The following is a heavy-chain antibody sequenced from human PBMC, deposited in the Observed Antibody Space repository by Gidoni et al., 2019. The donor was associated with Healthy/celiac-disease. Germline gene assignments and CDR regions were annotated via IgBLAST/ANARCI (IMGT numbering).Heavy chain of an antibody. Sequence: QVQLVESGGGVVQPGRSLRLSCAASGFTFSSYGMHWVRQAPGKGLEWVAVISYDGSNKYYADSVKGRFTISRDNSKNTLYLQMNSLRAEDTAVYYCAKERGYSYYNGGMDVWGQGTTVTVSS. CDR3: AKERGYSYYNGGMDV. V-gene: IGHV3-30*18. CDR1: GFTFSSYG. J-gene: IGHJ6*02. CDR2: ISYDGSNK. D-gene: IGHD5-18*01.